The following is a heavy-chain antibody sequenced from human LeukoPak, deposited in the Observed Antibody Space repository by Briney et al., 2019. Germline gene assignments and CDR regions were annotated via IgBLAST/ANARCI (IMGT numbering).Heavy chain of an antibody. CDR2: INPNSGGT. CDR3: ARGGEIAVAGVDWFDP. V-gene: IGHV1-2*02. D-gene: IGHD6-19*01. CDR1: GYTFTGYY. J-gene: IGHJ5*02. Sequence: GASVKVSCKASGYTFTGYYMHWVRQAPGQGLEWMGWINPNSGGTNYAQKFQGRVTMTRDTSISTAYMELSRLRSDGTAVYYCARGGEIAVAGVDWFDPWVQGTLLTVSS.